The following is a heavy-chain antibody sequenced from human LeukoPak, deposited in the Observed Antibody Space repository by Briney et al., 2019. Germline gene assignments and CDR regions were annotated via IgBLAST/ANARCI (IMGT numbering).Heavy chain of an antibody. CDR1: GGSFSGYY. CDR2: INHSGST. J-gene: IGHJ6*02. Sequence: ETLSLTCAVYGGSFSGYYWSWIRQPPGKGLEWIGEINHSGSTNYNPSLKSRVTISVDTSKNQFSLKLSSVTAADTAVYYCAREVNYYYYGMDVWGQGTTVTVSS. V-gene: IGHV4-34*01. D-gene: IGHD4-11*01. CDR3: AREVNYYYYGMDV.